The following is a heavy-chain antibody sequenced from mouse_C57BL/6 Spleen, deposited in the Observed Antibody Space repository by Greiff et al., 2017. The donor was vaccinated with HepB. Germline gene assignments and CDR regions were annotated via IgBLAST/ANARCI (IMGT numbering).Heavy chain of an antibody. CDR1: GYTFTSYW. D-gene: IGHD2-1*01. J-gene: IGHJ3*01. Sequence: QVQLQQPGAELVMPGASVKLSCKASGYTFTSYWMHWVKQRPGQGLEWIGEIDPSDSYTNYNQKFKGKSTLTVDKSSSTAYMQLSSLTSEDSAVYYCARGDYGTFAYWGQGTLFTVSA. CDR3: ARGDYGTFAY. V-gene: IGHV1-69*01. CDR2: IDPSDSYT.